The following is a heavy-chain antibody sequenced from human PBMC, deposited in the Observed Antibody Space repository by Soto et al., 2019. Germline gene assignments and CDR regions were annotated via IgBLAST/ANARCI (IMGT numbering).Heavy chain of an antibody. CDR1: GASISSGRSY. J-gene: IGHJ4*02. Sequence: SETLSLTCTVSGASISSGRSYWSWIRQHPGKGLEWIGYMFYSGSTYYHPSLKSRVNISADTSKNQFSLRLTSVTPAGTAVYYCARDNGYGHFDSWGQGTLVTVSS. CDR2: MFYSGST. CDR3: ARDNGYGHFDS. V-gene: IGHV4-31*03. D-gene: IGHD5-12*01.